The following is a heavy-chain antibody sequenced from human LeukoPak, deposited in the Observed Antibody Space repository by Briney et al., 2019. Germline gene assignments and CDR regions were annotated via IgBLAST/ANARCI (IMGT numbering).Heavy chain of an antibody. D-gene: IGHD3-9*01. CDR2: ISSGGNT. J-gene: IGHJ4*02. V-gene: IGHV3-66*01. CDR1: GFTIRNEY. CDR3: ARIAGSYYDPTGYYSGAFDY. Sequence: PGGSLRLSCAVSGFTIRNEYMSWVRQAPGKGLEWVSLISSGGNTYNADAAKGRCTISRDNSRNKVYLQMNSLRSEDTAVYYCARIAGSYYDPTGYYSGAFDYWGQGIKVIVST.